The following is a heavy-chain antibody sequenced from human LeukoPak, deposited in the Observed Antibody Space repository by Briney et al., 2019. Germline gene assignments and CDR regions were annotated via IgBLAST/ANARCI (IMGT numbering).Heavy chain of an antibody. Sequence: GGYLRLSCAASGSTFTNAWMSWVRQAPGKGREWVGRIKSITDGGTTDYAAPVKGRFTISRDDSKNTLYLQMNSLKTEDTAVYYCSTDVATVNDYWGQGTLVTVSS. CDR1: GSTFTNAW. CDR2: IKSITDGGTT. J-gene: IGHJ4*02. V-gene: IGHV3-15*01. D-gene: IGHD5-12*01. CDR3: STDVATVNDY.